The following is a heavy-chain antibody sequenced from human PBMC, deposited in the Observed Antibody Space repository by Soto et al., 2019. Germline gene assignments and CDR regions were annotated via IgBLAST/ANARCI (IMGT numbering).Heavy chain of an antibody. Sequence: PSETLSLTCTVSGGSISSGGYYWSWIRQHPGKGLEWIGYIYYSGSTYYDPSLKSRVTISVDTSKNQFSLKLSSVTAADTAVYYCAGSSTISVRYFDWFDPWGQGTLVTVS. D-gene: IGHD3-9*01. J-gene: IGHJ5*02. CDR1: GGSISSGGYY. CDR2: IYYSGST. CDR3: AGSSTISVRYFDWFDP. V-gene: IGHV4-31*03.